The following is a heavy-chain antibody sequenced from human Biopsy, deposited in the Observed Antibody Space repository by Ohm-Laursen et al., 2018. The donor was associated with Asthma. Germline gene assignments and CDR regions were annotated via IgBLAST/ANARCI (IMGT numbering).Heavy chain of an antibody. V-gene: IGHV3-30*18. CDR1: GFSFNSYG. CDR3: AKERYYDFWSGYPI. CDR2: MSFDGRQT. D-gene: IGHD3-3*01. J-gene: IGHJ3*02. Sequence: SLRLSCSASGFSFNSYGMHWVRQAPGKGLEWVAVMSFDGRQTYYADSVKGRFTISRDNSKNTLYLQMNSLRAEDTAVYYCAKERYYDFWSGYPILGQGTMVTVSS.